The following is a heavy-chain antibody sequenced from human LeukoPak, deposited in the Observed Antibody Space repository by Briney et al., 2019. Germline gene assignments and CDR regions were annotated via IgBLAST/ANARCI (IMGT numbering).Heavy chain of an antibody. CDR3: ARDFYGDYALSAFDI. Sequence: PGGSLRLSRAASGFTFSSYLMSWVRQAPGKGLEWLANIKQDGSEKYYVDSVKGRFTISRDNAKNSLYLQMNSLRAEDTAVYYCARDFYGDYALSAFDIWGQGTMVTVSS. J-gene: IGHJ3*02. CDR1: GFTFSSYL. V-gene: IGHV3-7*01. CDR2: IKQDGSEK. D-gene: IGHD4-17*01.